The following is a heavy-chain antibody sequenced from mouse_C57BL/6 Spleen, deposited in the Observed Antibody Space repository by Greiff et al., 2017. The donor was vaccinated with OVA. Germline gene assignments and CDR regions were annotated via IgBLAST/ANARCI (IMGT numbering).Heavy chain of an antibody. D-gene: IGHD1-1*01. CDR2: ISDGGSYT. J-gene: IGHJ4*01. Sequence: EVKLVESGGGLVKPGGSLKLSCAASGFTFSSYAMSWVRQTPEKRLEWVATISDGGSYTYYPDNVKGRFTISRDNAKNNLYLQMSHLKSEDTAMYYCARGEYGSISYAMDYWGQGTSVTVSS. CDR3: ARGEYGSISYAMDY. V-gene: IGHV5-4*03. CDR1: GFTFSSYA.